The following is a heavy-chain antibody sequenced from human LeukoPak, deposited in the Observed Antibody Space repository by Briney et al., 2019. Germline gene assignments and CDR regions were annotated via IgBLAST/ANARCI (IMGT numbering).Heavy chain of an antibody. Sequence: SQTLSLTCTVSGGSISSGDYYWSWIRQPPGKGLEWIGYIYYSGSTYYNPSLKSRVTISVDTSKNQFSLKLSSVTAADTALYYCASLYYDILTGYHDYWGQGTLVSVSS. CDR2: IYYSGST. CDR1: GGSISSGDYY. CDR3: ASLYYDILTGYHDY. J-gene: IGHJ4*02. D-gene: IGHD3-9*01. V-gene: IGHV4-30-4*08.